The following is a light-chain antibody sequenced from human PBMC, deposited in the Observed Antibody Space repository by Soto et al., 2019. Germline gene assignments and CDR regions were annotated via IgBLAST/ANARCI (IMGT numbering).Light chain of an antibody. CDR2: STS. CDR1: QIVSNPY. V-gene: IGKV3-20*01. Sequence: VVLTQSPATLSMSPGEAVTLSCRASQIVSNPYLAWYQQRPGQVARLVVSSTSKRATGIPERFSGGGSGTDFTLTITSLEPEDFAVYYCLQYERLPVTFGQGTRL. J-gene: IGKJ5*01. CDR3: LQYERLPVT.